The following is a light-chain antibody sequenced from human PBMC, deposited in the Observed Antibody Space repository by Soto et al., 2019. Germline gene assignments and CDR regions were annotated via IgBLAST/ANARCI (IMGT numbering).Light chain of an antibody. V-gene: IGKV1-39*01. CDR1: QTITNY. J-gene: IGKJ2*01. CDR2: AAS. Sequence: DIQMTQSKSSLSASVGDRVTITFRASQTITNYLNWYQQKPGKAPQLLMFAASTLPSGVPSRFSGSASGTDFTLTISSLQPEDFATYYCQQSFGLPYTFGQGTKVDIK. CDR3: QQSFGLPYT.